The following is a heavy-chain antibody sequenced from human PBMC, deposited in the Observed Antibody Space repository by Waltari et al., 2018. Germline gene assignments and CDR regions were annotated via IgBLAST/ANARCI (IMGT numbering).Heavy chain of an antibody. V-gene: IGHV1-69*05. Sequence: QVQLVQSGAEVKKPGSSVTVSCKASAGTFSSYAISWVRQAPGQGLEWMGGIIPIFGTANYAQKFQGRVTITTDESTSTAYMELSSLRSEDTAVYYCASRDTMVQGDPWGWGQGTLVTVSS. CDR2: IIPIFGTA. D-gene: IGHD3-10*01. CDR1: AGTFSSYA. J-gene: IGHJ4*02. CDR3: ASRDTMVQGDPWG.